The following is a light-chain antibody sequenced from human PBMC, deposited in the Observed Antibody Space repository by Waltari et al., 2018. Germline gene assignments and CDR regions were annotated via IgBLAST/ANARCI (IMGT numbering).Light chain of an antibody. V-gene: IGKV4-1*01. CDR1: QSVLKSYDNKNY. Sequence: DIVMTQSPDSLALSLVERATITCKSSQSVLKSYDNKNYLAWYQQKPGQPPRLLIYWASTRASGVPDRFRGSGSGTDFTLTIGSLQPEDVAVYYCQHYHAPPYAFGQGTKLEIK. CDR2: WAS. CDR3: QHYHAPPYA. J-gene: IGKJ2*01.